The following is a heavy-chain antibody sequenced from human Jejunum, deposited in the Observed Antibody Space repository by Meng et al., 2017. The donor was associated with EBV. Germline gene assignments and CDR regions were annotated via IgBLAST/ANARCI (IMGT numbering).Heavy chain of an antibody. CDR1: GCMVSDHG. CDR3: ARGSGYSDYMFDY. V-gene: IGHV3-30*03. Sequence: LGGSGGGVGRVGRSLRSSCVGSGCMVSDHGMPWVRQAPGKGLEWVAIVSYDGRKEYYADSVKGRFTASRDSSKNEVSLQMDSLRPEDTAVYYCARGSGYSDYMFDYWGQGALVTVSS. J-gene: IGHJ4*02. D-gene: IGHD4-11*01. CDR2: VSYDGRKE.